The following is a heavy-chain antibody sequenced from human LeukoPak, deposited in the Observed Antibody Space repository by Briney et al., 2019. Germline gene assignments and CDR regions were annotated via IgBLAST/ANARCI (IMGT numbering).Heavy chain of an antibody. V-gene: IGHV3-48*02. D-gene: IGHD6-13*01. Sequence: GGSLRLSCAASGFIFSDDNMNWVRQAPGKGLEWVSYISSGSSTIYYADSVEGRFTISRDNAKNSLYLQMNSLTDEDTAVYYCARGAGSWRPDWYFDLWGRGTLVTVSS. CDR2: ISSGSSTI. CDR3: ARGAGSWRPDWYFDL. CDR1: GFIFSDDN. J-gene: IGHJ2*01.